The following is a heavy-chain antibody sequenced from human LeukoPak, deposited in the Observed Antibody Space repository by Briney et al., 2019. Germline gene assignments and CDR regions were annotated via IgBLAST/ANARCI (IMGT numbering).Heavy chain of an antibody. J-gene: IGHJ5*02. CDR1: GYTFTSYG. CDR3: ARITMVRGVITKQYNWFDP. V-gene: IGHV1-18*01. Sequence: ASVKVSCKASGYTFTSYGISWVRQAPGQGLEWMGWISAYNGNTNYAQKLQGRVTMTTDTSTSTAYMELRSLRSDDTAVYYCARITMVRGVITKQYNWFDPWGQGTLVTVSS. CDR2: ISAYNGNT. D-gene: IGHD3-10*01.